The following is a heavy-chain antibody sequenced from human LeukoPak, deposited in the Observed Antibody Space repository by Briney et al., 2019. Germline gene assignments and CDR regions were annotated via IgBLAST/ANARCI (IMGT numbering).Heavy chain of an antibody. Sequence: KPSETLSLTCTVSGGSISSYYWSWIRQPPGKGLEWIGYIYYSGSTNYNPSLKSRVTISVDTSKNQFSLKLSSVTAADTAVYYCARDGLAVAGTDAGVIWFDPWGQGTLVTVSS. D-gene: IGHD6-19*01. CDR3: ARDGLAVAGTDAGVIWFDP. CDR2: IYYSGST. V-gene: IGHV4-59*12. CDR1: GGSISSYY. J-gene: IGHJ5*02.